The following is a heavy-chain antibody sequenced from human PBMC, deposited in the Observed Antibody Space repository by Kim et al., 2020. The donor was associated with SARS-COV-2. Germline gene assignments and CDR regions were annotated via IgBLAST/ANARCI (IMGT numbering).Heavy chain of an antibody. J-gene: IGHJ4*02. CDR3: ARGEGGFFKY. V-gene: IGHV1-18*01. Sequence: RYYVQKFQGRIIMTTDTSTSTVYMELGSLKSDDTAVYYCARGEGGFFKYWGQGTLVTVSS. CDR2: R. D-gene: IGHD5-12*01.